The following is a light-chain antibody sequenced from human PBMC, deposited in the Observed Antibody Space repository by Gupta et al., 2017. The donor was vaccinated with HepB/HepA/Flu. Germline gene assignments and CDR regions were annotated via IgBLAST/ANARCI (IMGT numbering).Light chain of an antibody. J-gene: IGLJ2*01. CDR2: AVS. CDR1: SSDVGGYNY. V-gene: IGLV2-8*01. CDR3: SSYAGSNNLL. Sequence: QSALTQPPSASGSPGQSVTISCTGTSSDVGGYNYVSWYQQHPGKAPKVIIYAVSKRPSGVPDRFSGSKSGNTASLTVSRLQSEDEADYYCSSYAGSNNLLFGGGTKLTVL.